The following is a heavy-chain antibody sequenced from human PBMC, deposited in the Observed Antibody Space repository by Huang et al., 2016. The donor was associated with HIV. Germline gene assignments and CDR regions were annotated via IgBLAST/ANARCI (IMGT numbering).Heavy chain of an antibody. CDR1: GFTFSSYA. J-gene: IGHJ5*02. V-gene: IGHV3-23*01. CDR2: ISGRDAGT. D-gene: IGHD3-22*01. Sequence: EVQLLESGGGLVQPGGSLRLSCAASGFTFSSYAMSWVRQAPGKGLGWVSTISGRDAGTYYADSVKGRFTISRDNSKDTLYLQMNSLRAEDTAIYYCAKDGYYDSSGYSNWFDPWGQGTLVTVSS. CDR3: AKDGYYDSSGYSNWFDP.